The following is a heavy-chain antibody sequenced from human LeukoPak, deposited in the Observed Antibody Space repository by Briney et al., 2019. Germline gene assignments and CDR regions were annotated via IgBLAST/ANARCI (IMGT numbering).Heavy chain of an antibody. CDR3: AKDWLVSGDHYSPFDY. D-gene: IGHD4-11*01. V-gene: IGHV3-23*01. Sequence: PGGSLRLSCAASGFTFSSHAMSWVRQAPGKGLEWVAAISRSGGNTYYGDSVKGRFTISRDSSKNTLHLQMDSLRAEDTAVYYCAKDWLVSGDHYSPFDYWGQGTLVTVSS. CDR1: GFTFSSHA. J-gene: IGHJ4*02. CDR2: ISRSGGNT.